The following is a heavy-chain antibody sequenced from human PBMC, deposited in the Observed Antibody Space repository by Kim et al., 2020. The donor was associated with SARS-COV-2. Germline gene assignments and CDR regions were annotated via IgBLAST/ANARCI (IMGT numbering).Heavy chain of an antibody. CDR1: GGRGRSYG. CDR3: AREAYCGGDCYAGLGY. V-gene: IGHV3-33*01. J-gene: IGHJ4*02. CDR2: IWYDGSNK. Sequence: GGSRRRSGGAAGGRGRSYGMHWVRQAPGKGLEWVAVIWYDGSNKYYADSVKGRFTISRDNSKNTLYLQMNSLRAEDTAVYYCAREAYCGGDCYAGLGYWGQGTLVTVSS. D-gene: IGHD2-21*01.